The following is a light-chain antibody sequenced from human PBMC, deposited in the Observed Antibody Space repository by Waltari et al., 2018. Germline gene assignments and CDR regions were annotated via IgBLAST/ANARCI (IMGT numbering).Light chain of an antibody. CDR1: SSDVGTYNF. Sequence: QSALTQPASVSGSPGQSITISCTGTSSDVGTYNFVPWYQHHPGKAPRLMIYDVSNRPSGVSNRFSGSKSGNTASLTISGLQAEDEADYSCSSSTSSNTLVFGGGTKLTVL. V-gene: IGLV2-14*03. J-gene: IGLJ2*01. CDR3: SSSTSSNTLV. CDR2: DVS.